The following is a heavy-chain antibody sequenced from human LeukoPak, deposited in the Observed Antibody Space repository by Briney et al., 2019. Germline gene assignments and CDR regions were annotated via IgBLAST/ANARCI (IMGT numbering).Heavy chain of an antibody. J-gene: IGHJ4*02. V-gene: IGHV3-21*01. CDR2: ISSSSSYI. CDR3: ARDLGRKVVVVPAAMPY. CDR1: GFTFSSYS. D-gene: IGHD2-2*01. Sequence: GGSLRLSCAASGFTFSSYSMNWVRQAPGKGLEWVSSISSSSSYIYYADSVKGRFTISRDNAKNSLYLQMNSLRAEDTAVYYCARDLGRKVVVVPAAMPYWGQGTLVTVSS.